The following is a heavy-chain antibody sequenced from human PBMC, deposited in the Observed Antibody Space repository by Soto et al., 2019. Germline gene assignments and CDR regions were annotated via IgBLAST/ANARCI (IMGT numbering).Heavy chain of an antibody. Sequence: GASLKVSCKASGYTFTGYYMHWVRQAPGQGLGWMGWINPNSGGTNYAQKFQGRVTMTRDTSISTAYMELSRLRSDDTAVYYCAREEGYDILPGYYYHGMDVWGQGTTVTVSS. J-gene: IGHJ6*02. CDR1: GYTFTGYY. CDR2: INPNSGGT. D-gene: IGHD3-9*01. CDR3: AREEGYDILPGYYYHGMDV. V-gene: IGHV1-2*02.